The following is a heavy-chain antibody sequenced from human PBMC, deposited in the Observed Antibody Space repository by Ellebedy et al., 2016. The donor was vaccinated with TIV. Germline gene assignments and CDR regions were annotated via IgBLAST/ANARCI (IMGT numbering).Heavy chain of an antibody. CDR1: GGSFSGNY. D-gene: IGHD6-13*01. Sequence: MPSETLSLTCAVYGGSFSGNYWSWIRQPPGKGLEWIGEINHSGSTNYNPSLKSRVTMSVDTSKNQFSLKLSSVTPADTSVYYCARVQRNSRNWYNRWFDPWGQGTLVTVSS. V-gene: IGHV4-34*01. CDR2: INHSGST. CDR3: ARVQRNSRNWYNRWFDP. J-gene: IGHJ5*02.